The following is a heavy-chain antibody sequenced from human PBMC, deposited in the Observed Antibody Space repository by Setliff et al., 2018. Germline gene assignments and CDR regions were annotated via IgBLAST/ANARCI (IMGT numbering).Heavy chain of an antibody. J-gene: IGHJ3*02. D-gene: IGHD3-22*01. Sequence: SETLSLTCAVYGGSFSGNYWGWIRQPPGKGLEWIGEITHSGSTKYNPSLKSRVTISIDTSKNQFSLRLSSVTATDTAVYYCARGRRITMIVVPPGVFDIWGQGTMVTVSS. V-gene: IGHV4-34*01. CDR3: ARGRRITMIVVPPGVFDI. CDR1: GGSFSGNY. CDR2: ITHSGST.